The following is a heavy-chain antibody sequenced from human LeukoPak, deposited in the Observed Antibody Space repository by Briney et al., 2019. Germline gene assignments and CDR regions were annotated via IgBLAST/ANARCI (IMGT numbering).Heavy chain of an antibody. D-gene: IGHD3-22*01. CDR2: INPNSGGT. V-gene: IGHV1-2*02. CDR1: GYTFTGYY. Sequence: ASVKVSCKASGYTFTGYYMHWVRQAPGQGLEWMGWINPNSGGTNYAQKFQGGVTMTRDTSISTAYMELSRLRSDDTAVYYCARDYYDSSGYSPQDDAFDIWGQGTMVTVSS. CDR3: ARDYYDSSGYSPQDDAFDI. J-gene: IGHJ3*02.